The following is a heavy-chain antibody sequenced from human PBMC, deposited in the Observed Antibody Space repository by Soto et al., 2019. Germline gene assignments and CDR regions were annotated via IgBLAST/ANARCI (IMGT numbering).Heavy chain of an antibody. J-gene: IGHJ6*02. D-gene: IGHD2-8*01. CDR2: ISTYNGNT. CDR1: GYTFTTYD. Sequence: QVQLVQSGAEVKKPGASVKVSCKASGYTFTTYDISWVRQAPGQGLEWMGRISTYNGNTHYPQSLQGRLTMTTDTSTTTAYMELRSLRSDDTAVYYGARDPYHVLMVNAPNLYGMDVWGQGTTVTVSS. CDR3: ARDPYHVLMVNAPNLYGMDV. V-gene: IGHV1-18*01.